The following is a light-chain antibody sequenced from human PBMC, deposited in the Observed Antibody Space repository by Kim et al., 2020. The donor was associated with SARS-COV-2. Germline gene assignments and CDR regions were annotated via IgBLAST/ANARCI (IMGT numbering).Light chain of an antibody. Sequence: PGKTARIPCGGNNIGSKSVHWYQQKPGQAPVLVIYYDSDRPSGIPERFSGSNSGNTATLTISRVEAGDEADYYCQVWDSSSDHVVFGGGTQLTVL. CDR1: NIGSKS. CDR2: YDS. J-gene: IGLJ2*01. CDR3: QVWDSSSDHVV. V-gene: IGLV3-21*04.